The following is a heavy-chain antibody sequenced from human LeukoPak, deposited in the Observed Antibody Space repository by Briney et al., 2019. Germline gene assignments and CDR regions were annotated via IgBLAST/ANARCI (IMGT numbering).Heavy chain of an antibody. Sequence: GGSLRLSCAASGFTFSSYSMNWVRQAPGKGLEWVSYISSSSSTIYYADSVKGRFTISRDNAKNSLYLQINSLRDEDTAVYYCARGLDYDYVWGSYRPPHFDYWGQGTLVTVSS. J-gene: IGHJ4*02. V-gene: IGHV3-48*02. CDR3: ARGLDYDYVWGSYRPPHFDY. CDR1: GFTFSSYS. CDR2: ISSSSSTI. D-gene: IGHD3-16*02.